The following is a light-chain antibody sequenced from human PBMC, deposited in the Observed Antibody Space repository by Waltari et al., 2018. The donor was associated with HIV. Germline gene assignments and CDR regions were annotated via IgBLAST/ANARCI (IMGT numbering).Light chain of an antibody. CDR2: GVS. J-gene: IGKJ5*01. CDR1: QSVSRDY. CDR3: QQHPIT. Sequence: VLTQSPGTLSLSPGERATLSCRASQSVSRDYLAWYQQKPGQAPRLLIYGVSSRATGIPDRLSGSGSGTEFTLTISRLEPEDFAVYYCQQHPITFGQGTRLEIK. V-gene: IGKV3-20*01.